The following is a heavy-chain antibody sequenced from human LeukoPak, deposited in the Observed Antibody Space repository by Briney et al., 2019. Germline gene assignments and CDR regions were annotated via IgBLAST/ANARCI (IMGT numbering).Heavy chain of an antibody. V-gene: IGHV3-9*01. D-gene: IGHD6-13*01. Sequence: GGSLRLSCAASGFTFNDYAMHWVRQAPGKGLEWVSGISWNSGSTGYVDSVKGRFTISRDNARNSLYLQMNSLRAEDTAVYYCAREGVWRQQLVDYYYGMDVWGQGTTVTVSS. J-gene: IGHJ6*02. CDR1: GFTFNDYA. CDR2: ISWNSGST. CDR3: AREGVWRQQLVDYYYGMDV.